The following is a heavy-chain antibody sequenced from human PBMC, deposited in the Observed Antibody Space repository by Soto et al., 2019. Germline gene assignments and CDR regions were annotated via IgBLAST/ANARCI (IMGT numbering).Heavy chain of an antibody. J-gene: IGHJ5*02. CDR2: FSGTGGYT. D-gene: IGHD4-17*01. CDR3: ARGQRALITYGPFDP. Sequence: HGGSLRLSCAASGFTLSSYAMSWVRQAPGKGLEWVSTFSGTGGYTYYADSVKGRFTISRDDSKNTLFLHMNSLRAADTAVYYCARGQRALITYGPFDPWGQGTLVTVS. V-gene: IGHV3-23*01. CDR1: GFTLSSYA.